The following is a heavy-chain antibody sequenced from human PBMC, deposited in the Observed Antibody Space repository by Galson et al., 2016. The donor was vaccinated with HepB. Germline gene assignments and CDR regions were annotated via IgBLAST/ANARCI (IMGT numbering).Heavy chain of an antibody. CDR3: ARDQGEASFGIVTYYYMDV. V-gene: IGHV3-7*03. Sequence: LRLSCAASGFTFGNYWMGWVRQAPGKGLEWVANIKQDESERFYADSVKGRFTISRGNAKNSLYLQMNSLTVEDTAVYYCARDQGEASFGIVTYYYMDVWGKGTTVTVSS. CDR2: IKQDESER. D-gene: IGHD3-16*01. J-gene: IGHJ6*03. CDR1: GFTFGNYW.